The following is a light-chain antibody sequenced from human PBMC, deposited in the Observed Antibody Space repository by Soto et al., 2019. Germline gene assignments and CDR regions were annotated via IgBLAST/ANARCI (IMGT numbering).Light chain of an antibody. CDR3: CSYAGSRTLV. V-gene: IGLV2-23*02. Sequence: QSVLTQPASGSGSPGQSITISCTGTSSVVGSYDLVSWYQHHPGKAPKVMIYGVNKGPSGVSNRFSGSKSGNTASLTISGLQAEDEADYYCCSYAGSRTLVFGPGTKVTVL. CDR2: GVN. CDR1: SSVVGSYDL. J-gene: IGLJ1*01.